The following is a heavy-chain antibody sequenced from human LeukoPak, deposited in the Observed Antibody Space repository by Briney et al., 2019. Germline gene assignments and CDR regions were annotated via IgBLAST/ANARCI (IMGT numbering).Heavy chain of an antibody. Sequence: PGRSLRLSCAASGFTFSSYGMHWVRQAPGKRLEWVAVISYDGSNKYYADSVKGRFTISRDNSKNTLYLQMNSLRAEDTAVYYCAKGGPFGAPKAYYFDYWGQGTLVTVSS. V-gene: IGHV3-30*18. CDR3: AKGGPFGAPKAYYFDY. D-gene: IGHD3-10*01. CDR2: ISYDGSNK. CDR1: GFTFSSYG. J-gene: IGHJ4*02.